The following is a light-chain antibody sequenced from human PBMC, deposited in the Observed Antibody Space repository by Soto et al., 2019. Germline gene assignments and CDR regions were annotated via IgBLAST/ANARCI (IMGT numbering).Light chain of an antibody. Sequence: DIQMTQSPSTLSASVGDRVTITCRASQTVNSWLAWYQQKPGKAPKLLIYDVSSLESGVPSRFSGSGSGTEFTLTISSLQPDDFATYYCQQYYSYSRTFGQGTKVEVK. CDR2: DVS. CDR1: QTVNSW. J-gene: IGKJ1*01. V-gene: IGKV1-5*01. CDR3: QQYYSYSRT.